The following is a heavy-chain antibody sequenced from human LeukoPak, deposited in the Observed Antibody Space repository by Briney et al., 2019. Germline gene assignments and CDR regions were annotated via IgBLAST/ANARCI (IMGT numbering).Heavy chain of an antibody. CDR1: GFSFSSYG. CDR2: ISNDGSIT. V-gene: IGHV3-30*03. CDR3: ARGSDFDY. Sequence: GRSLRLSCAASGFSFSSYGMHWVRQAPGKGLEWVAVISNDGSITKYGDSVKGRFTISRDNSKNTLYLQMNSLRAEDTAVYYCARGSDFDYWGQGTLVTVSS. J-gene: IGHJ4*02.